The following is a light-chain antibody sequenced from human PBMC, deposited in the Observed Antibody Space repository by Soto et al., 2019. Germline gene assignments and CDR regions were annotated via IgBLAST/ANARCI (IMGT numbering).Light chain of an antibody. CDR2: GAS. Sequence: VVLTQSPATLSLSPGERAILSCRASQSVSSGSLAWYQQKRGQAPRLLIYGASTRATGIPARFSGSGSGTEFTLTISSLQSDDFATYYCQQYNSYSHWTFGQGTKVDIK. CDR3: QQYNSYSHWT. CDR1: QSVSSG. V-gene: IGKV3-15*01. J-gene: IGKJ1*01.